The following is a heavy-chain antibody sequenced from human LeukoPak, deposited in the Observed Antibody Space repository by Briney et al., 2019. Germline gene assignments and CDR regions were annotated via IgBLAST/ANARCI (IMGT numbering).Heavy chain of an antibody. CDR2: IYYSGST. CDR1: GGSINSYY. D-gene: IGHD2-15*01. V-gene: IGHV4-59*01. J-gene: IGHJ6*03. Sequence: SETLSLTCTVSGGSINSYYWSWIRQPPGKELEWIGHIYYSGSTNYNPSLKSRVTISVDTSKNQFSLKLSSVTAADTAVYYCARSVEGYCSGGSCYSYYYYMDVWGKGTTVTVSS. CDR3: ARSVEGYCSGGSCYSYYYYMDV.